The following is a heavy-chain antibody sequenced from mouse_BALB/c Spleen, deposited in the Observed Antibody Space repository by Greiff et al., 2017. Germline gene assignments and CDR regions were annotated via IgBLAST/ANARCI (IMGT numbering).Heavy chain of an antibody. CDR2: IWAGGST. CDR3: ARDNYGSSPAWFAY. D-gene: IGHD1-1*01. V-gene: IGHV2-9*02. J-gene: IGHJ3*01. CDR1: GFSLTSYG. Sequence: VQLVESGPGLVAPSQSLSITCTVSGFSLTSYGVHWVRQPPGKGLEWLGVIWAGGSTNYNSALMSRLSISKDNSKSQVFLKMNSLQTDDTAMYYCARDNYGSSPAWFAYWGQGTLVTVSA.